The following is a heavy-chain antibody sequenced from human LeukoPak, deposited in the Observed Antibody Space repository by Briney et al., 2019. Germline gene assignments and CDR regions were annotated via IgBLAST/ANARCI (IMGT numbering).Heavy chain of an antibody. CDR3: ASLTVTGGSLSDY. V-gene: IGHV3-48*03. J-gene: IGHJ4*02. CDR1: GFTFSNYD. D-gene: IGHD2-15*01. CDR2: ISNSGSSK. Sequence: GGSLRLSCVASGFTFSNYDMNWVRQVPGKGLEWVSYISNSGSSKYYVDSVKGRFTISRDNAKNSLYLQMNSLRAEDTAVYYCASLTVTGGSLSDYWGPGTLVTVSS.